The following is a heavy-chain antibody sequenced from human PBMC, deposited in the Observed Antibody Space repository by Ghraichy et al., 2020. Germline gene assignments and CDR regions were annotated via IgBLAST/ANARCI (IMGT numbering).Heavy chain of an antibody. CDR2: IGSSSDSI. D-gene: IGHD3-16*01. J-gene: IGHJ4*02. V-gene: IGHV3-48*02. CDR3: ARDGGSGDY. Sequence: LSLTCVASGFSFSSYSMNWVRQAPGKGLEWVSYIGSSSDSIYYADSVRGRFTISSDNAKNSLYLQMDSLRDEDTAVYYCARDGGSGDYWGQGTRVTVSS. CDR1: GFSFSSYS.